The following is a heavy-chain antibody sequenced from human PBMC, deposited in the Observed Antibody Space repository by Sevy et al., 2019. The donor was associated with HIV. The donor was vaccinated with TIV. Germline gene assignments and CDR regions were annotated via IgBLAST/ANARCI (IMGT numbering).Heavy chain of an antibody. J-gene: IGHJ6*02. Sequence: GGSLRLSCAASGFTFSSYAMNWVRQAPGKGLEWVSSISASGRSTYYADSVEGRFTISRDNARNSVYLQMNSLRAGDTAVYFCAREVPGSLYGLDVWGQGTTVTVSS. CDR2: ISASGRST. CDR1: GFTFSSYA. D-gene: IGHD3-10*01. CDR3: AREVPGSLYGLDV. V-gene: IGHV3-23*01.